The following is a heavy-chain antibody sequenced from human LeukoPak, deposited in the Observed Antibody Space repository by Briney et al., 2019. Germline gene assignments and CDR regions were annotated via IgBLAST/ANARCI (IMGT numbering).Heavy chain of an antibody. D-gene: IGHD2-21*02. J-gene: IGHJ4*02. Sequence: GGSLRLSCAASGFTFSSYAMSWVRQAPGKGLEWVSAISGSGGSTYYADSVKGRFTISRDNSKNTLYLQMNSLRAEDTAVYYCAKAPSVTVGLYYFVYWGQGTLVTVSS. CDR2: ISGSGGST. V-gene: IGHV3-23*01. CDR3: AKAPSVTVGLYYFVY. CDR1: GFTFSSYA.